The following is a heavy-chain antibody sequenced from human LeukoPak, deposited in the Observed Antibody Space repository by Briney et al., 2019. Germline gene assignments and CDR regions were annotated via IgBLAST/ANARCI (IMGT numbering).Heavy chain of an antibody. Sequence: GASVKVSCKGSGGSFSSYAISWVRQAPGQGLEWMGRIVPILGIANYAQKFQGRVTITADKSTSTAYMELSSLRSEDTSVFRCASLSAAAGPSGAVAATTDYWGQGTLVTVSS. CDR3: ASLSAAAGPSGAVAATTDY. CDR1: GGSFSSYA. CDR2: IVPILGIA. D-gene: IGHD6-19*01. V-gene: IGHV1-69*04. J-gene: IGHJ4*02.